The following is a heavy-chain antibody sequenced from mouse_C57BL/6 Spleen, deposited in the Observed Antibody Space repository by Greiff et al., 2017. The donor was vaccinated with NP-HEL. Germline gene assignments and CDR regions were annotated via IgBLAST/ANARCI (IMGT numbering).Heavy chain of an antibody. CDR1: GFTFSDYY. Sequence: EVQGVESGGGLVQPGGSLKLSCAASGFTFSDYYMYWVRQTPEKRLEWVAYISNGGGSTYYPDTVKGRFTISRDNAKNTLYLQMSRLKSEDTAMYYCARPSYYYGSSYYYAMDYWGQGTSVTVSS. V-gene: IGHV5-12*01. CDR2: ISNGGGST. CDR3: ARPSYYYGSSYYYAMDY. D-gene: IGHD1-1*01. J-gene: IGHJ4*01.